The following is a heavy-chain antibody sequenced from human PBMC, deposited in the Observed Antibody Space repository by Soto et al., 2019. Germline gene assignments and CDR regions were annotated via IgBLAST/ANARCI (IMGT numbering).Heavy chain of an antibody. Sequence: VQLRESGPGLVKPSQTLSLTCTVSGDSISSGNKYWSWIRQPPGKGLEWIGYVFSSGTTYYNPSLKGRVSISLDASENQFSLKFASVTDADSAVYYCARDPSPFDYYYAMDVWGQGTTVTVSS. CDR1: GDSISSGNKY. CDR3: ARDPSPFDYYYAMDV. CDR2: VFSSGTT. D-gene: IGHD3-16*01. V-gene: IGHV4-30-4*01. J-gene: IGHJ6*02.